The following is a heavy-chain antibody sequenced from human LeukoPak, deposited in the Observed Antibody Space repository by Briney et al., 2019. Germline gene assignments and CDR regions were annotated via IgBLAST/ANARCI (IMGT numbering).Heavy chain of an antibody. CDR3: ASSRLGRFDY. V-gene: IGHV4-61*08. Sequence: SETLSLTCAVSGGSISSGGYSWSWIRQPPGKGLEWIGYIYYSGSTNYNPSLKSRVTISVDTSKNQFSLKLSSVTAADTAVYYCASSRLGRFDYWGQGTLVTVSS. CDR2: IYYSGST. CDR1: GGSISSGGYS. D-gene: IGHD2-2*01. J-gene: IGHJ4*02.